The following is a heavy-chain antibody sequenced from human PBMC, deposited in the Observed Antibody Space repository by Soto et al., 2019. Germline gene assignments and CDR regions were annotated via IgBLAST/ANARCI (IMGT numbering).Heavy chain of an antibody. CDR1: VFMFSIYD. J-gene: IGHJ5*02. D-gene: IGHD5-12*01. Sequence: QVQLAESGGGVVQPGRSLRLSCAGSVFMFSIYDMHWVRQTPGKGLEWVSVIFSDGSKRYYADSVQDRFTISRDNSKNTLYLQMDSLTPEDTAVYYCGKDDLDIMGGARVVGTGPVGDLWGRGTLVTVSS. CDR2: IFSDGSKR. V-gene: IGHV3-30*18. CDR3: GKDDLDIMGGARVVGTGPVGDL.